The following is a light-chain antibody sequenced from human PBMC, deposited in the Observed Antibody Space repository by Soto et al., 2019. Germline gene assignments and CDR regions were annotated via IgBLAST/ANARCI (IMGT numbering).Light chain of an antibody. CDR3: SSYTSSSSVI. J-gene: IGLJ2*01. CDR1: SSDVGAYDY. CDR2: DVK. V-gene: IGLV2-14*01. Sequence: QSALTQPASVSGSPGQSIAISCTGTSSDVGAYDYVSWYQQHPGKAPKLMIYDVKYRPSGVSNRFSGSKSGNTASLTISGLQAEDEADYYCSSYTSSSSVIFGGGTKATVL.